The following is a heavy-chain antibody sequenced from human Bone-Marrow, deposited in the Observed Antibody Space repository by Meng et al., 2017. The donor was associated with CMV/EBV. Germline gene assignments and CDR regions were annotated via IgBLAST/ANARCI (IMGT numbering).Heavy chain of an antibody. J-gene: IGHJ6*02. V-gene: IGHV1-69*10. D-gene: IGHD5-18*01. CDR1: GGTFSSYA. CDR2: IIPILGIA. Sequence: SVKVSCKASGGTFSSYAISWVRQAPGQGLEWMGGIIPILGIANYAQKFQGRVTITADKSTSTAYMELSSLRSEDTAVYYCARYADGKQLWLIDYYYYGMDAWGQGTTVTVSS. CDR3: ARYADGKQLWLIDYYYYGMDA.